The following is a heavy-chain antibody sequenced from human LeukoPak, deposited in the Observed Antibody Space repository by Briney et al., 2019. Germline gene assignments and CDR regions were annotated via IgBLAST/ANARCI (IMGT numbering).Heavy chain of an antibody. J-gene: IGHJ4*02. CDR3: ARGNNMYCGGDCYSS. V-gene: IGHV4-39*01. CDR1: GGSVSSSSYN. D-gene: IGHD2-21*02. CDR2: IYYSGST. Sequence: PSETLSLTCTVSGGSVSSSSYNWGWIRQPPGKGLEWIGSIYYSGSTYYNPSLKSRVTISVDTSKNQFSLKLSSVTAADTAVYYCARGNNMYCGGDCYSSWGQGTLVTVSS.